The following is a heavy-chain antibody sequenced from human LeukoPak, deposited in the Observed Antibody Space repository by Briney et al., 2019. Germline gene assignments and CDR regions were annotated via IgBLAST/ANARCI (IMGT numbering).Heavy chain of an antibody. V-gene: IGHV3-74*01. J-gene: IGHJ4*02. Sequence: GGSLRLSCAASGFTFSRYWMHWVRQVPGKGLVCVSRITSDGSTTSYADSVRGRFTISRDNAKNTVYLQMNSLRAEDTAVYYCARDLTGAVFDFWGQGTLVTVSS. D-gene: IGHD1-26*01. CDR3: ARDLTGAVFDF. CDR2: ITSDGSTT. CDR1: GFTFSRYW.